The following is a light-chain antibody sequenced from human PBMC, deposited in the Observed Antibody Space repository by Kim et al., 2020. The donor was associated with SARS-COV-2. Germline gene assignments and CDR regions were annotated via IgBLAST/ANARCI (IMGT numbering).Light chain of an antibody. J-gene: IGLJ2*01. Sequence: VTGLSGQSISISCTGTSSDVGSYNIVSWYQQHPRKSPILMIYEVTKRPSGSSNRFSGSKSGNTASLTISGLRAEDEADYPCCSNGVFGGGTQLTVL. CDR3: CSNGV. CDR1: SSDVGSYNI. V-gene: IGLV2-23*02. CDR2: EVT.